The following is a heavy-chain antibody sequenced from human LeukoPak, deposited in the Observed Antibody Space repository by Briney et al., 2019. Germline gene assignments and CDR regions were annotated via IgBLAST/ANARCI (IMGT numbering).Heavy chain of an antibody. D-gene: IGHD3-3*01. V-gene: IGHV4-59*12. J-gene: IGHJ3*02. CDR1: GGSISSYY. Sequence: SETLSLTCTVSGGSISSYYWSWIRQPPGKGLEWIGYIYYSGSTNYNPSLKSRVTISVDTSKNQFSLKLSSVTAADTAVYYCARDGYDFWSGYFAFDIWGQGTMVTVSS. CDR3: ARDGYDFWSGYFAFDI. CDR2: IYYSGST.